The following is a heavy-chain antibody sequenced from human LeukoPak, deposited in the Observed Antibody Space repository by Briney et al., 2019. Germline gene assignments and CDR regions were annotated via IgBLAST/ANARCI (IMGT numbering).Heavy chain of an antibody. CDR3: AKVMPPGRIRFYSYYMDV. Sequence: GGSLRLSCAASGFTINTYWMSWVRQAPGKGLEWVANMKQDGSNTYYVDSVKGRFTISRDNAKNSLSLQMNGLRVEDAAVYYCAKVMPPGRIRFYSYYMDVWGKGTTVTVS. D-gene: IGHD2-15*01. V-gene: IGHV3-7*01. J-gene: IGHJ6*03. CDR1: GFTINTYW. CDR2: MKQDGSNT.